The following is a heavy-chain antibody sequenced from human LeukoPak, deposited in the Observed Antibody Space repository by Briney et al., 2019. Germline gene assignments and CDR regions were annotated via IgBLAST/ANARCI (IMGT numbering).Heavy chain of an antibody. J-gene: IGHJ4*02. V-gene: IGHV4-61*02. Sequence: PSETLSLTCTVSGGSIRSGSSYCSWLRQPAGKGLEWIGRISTNGNTNYNPSLKSRVTISVDTSKNQFSLMLNSVTAADTAVYYCAMSSGVTRFDYWGQGTLVTVSS. CDR1: GGSIRSGSSY. CDR3: AMSSGVTRFDY. CDR2: ISTNGNT. D-gene: IGHD3-22*01.